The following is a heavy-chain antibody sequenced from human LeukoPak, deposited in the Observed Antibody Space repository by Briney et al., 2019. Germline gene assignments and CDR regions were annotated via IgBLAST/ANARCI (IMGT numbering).Heavy chain of an antibody. D-gene: IGHD3-22*01. CDR3: TRQAYYYDSSHMDV. J-gene: IGHJ6*02. CDR1: GFTFSGSA. Sequence: GGSLRLSCAASGFTFSGSAMHWVRQASGKGLEWVGRIRSKANSYATAYAASVKGRFTISRDDSKNTAYLQMNSLKTEDTAVYYCTRQAYYYDSSHMDVWGQGITVTVSS. CDR2: IRSKANSYAT. V-gene: IGHV3-73*01.